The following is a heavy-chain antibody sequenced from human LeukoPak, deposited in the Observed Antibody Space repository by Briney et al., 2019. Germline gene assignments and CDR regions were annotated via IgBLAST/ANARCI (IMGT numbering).Heavy chain of an antibody. J-gene: IGHJ5*02. CDR2: IIPIFGTA. V-gene: IGHV1-69*13. CDR3: AREGVDTAMVINWFDP. D-gene: IGHD5-18*01. Sequence: SVKVSXKASGGTFSSYAISWVRQAPGQGLEWMGGIIPIFGTANYAQKFQGRVTITADESTSTAYMELSSLRSEDTAVYYCAREGVDTAMVINWFDPWGQGTLVTVSS. CDR1: GGTFSSYA.